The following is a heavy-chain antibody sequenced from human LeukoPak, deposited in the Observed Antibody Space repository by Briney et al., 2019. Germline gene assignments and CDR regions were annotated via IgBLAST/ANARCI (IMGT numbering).Heavy chain of an antibody. CDR2: MSYEGTNK. CDR3: ARDVERLDYFDY. CDR1: GFTFSGYG. Sequence: PGGSLRLSCAASGFTFSGYGMHWVSQAPGKGREWVAVMSYEGTNKYYADSVKGRFTISRDNSKNTLYLQMNSLRAEDTAVYYCARDVERLDYFDYCGQGTLVTVSS. V-gene: IGHV3-30*03. J-gene: IGHJ4*02. D-gene: IGHD3-9*01.